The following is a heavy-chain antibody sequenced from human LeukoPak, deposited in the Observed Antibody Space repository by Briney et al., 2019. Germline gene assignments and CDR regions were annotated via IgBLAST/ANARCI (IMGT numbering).Heavy chain of an antibody. CDR2: ISTSGST. D-gene: IGHD6-13*01. CDR1: GGSISSYS. J-gene: IGHJ6*02. V-gene: IGHV4-4*07. Sequence: PSETLSHTCTVSGGSISSYSWSWIRQPAGKGLEWIGRISTSGSTNYNPSLKSRVTMSVDTSKNQFSLKLSSVTAADTAVYYCARCIEATGQYYYYYDMDVWGQGTTVTVSS. CDR3: ARCIEATGQYYYYYDMDV.